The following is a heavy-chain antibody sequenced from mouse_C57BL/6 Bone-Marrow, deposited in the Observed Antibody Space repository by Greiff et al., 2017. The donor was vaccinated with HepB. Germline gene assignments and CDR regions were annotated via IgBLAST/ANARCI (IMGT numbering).Heavy chain of an antibody. CDR1: GFTFSDYG. D-gene: IGHD1-1*01. Sequence: EVKLVEPGGGLVQPGGSLKLSCAASGFTFSDYGMAWVRQAPRKGPEWVAFISNLAYSIYYAHTVTGRCTISRENAKNTLYLEMSSLRSEDTAMYYCARGDYGRDYAMDYWGQGTSVTVAS. CDR2: ISNLAYSI. J-gene: IGHJ4*01. V-gene: IGHV5-15*01. CDR3: ARGDYGRDYAMDY.